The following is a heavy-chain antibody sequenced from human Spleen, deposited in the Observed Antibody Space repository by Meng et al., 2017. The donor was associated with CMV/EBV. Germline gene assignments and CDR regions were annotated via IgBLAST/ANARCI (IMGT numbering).Heavy chain of an antibody. V-gene: IGHV6-1*01. CDR2: TYYRSKWYN. CDR3: ARALRVLGYCSSTSCYNFGWFDL. Sequence: LRLSCAISGDSVSSNSAAWNWIRQSPSRGLEWLGRTYYRSKWYNDYAVSVKSRITINPDTSKNQFSLQLNSVTPEDTAVYYCARALRVLGYCSSTSCYNFGWFDLWGQGTLVTVSS. CDR1: GDSVSSNSAA. D-gene: IGHD2-2*02. J-gene: IGHJ5*02.